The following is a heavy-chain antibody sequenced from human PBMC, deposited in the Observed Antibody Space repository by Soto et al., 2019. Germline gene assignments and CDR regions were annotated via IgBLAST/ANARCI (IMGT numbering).Heavy chain of an antibody. Sequence: GGSLRLSCAASGFTFSSYGMHWVRQAPGKGLEWVAVISYDGSNKYYADSVKGRFTISRDNSKNTLYLQMNSLRAEDTAVYYCAKGISRGYDILTGYYYGYYYYYGMDVWGQGTTVTVSS. CDR1: GFTFSSYG. CDR3: AKGISRGYDILTGYYYGYYYYYGMDV. V-gene: IGHV3-30*18. CDR2: ISYDGSNK. D-gene: IGHD3-9*01. J-gene: IGHJ6*02.